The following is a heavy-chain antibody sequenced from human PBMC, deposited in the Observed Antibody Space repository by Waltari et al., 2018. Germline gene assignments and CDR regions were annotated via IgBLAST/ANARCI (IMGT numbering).Heavy chain of an antibody. CDR1: GFTFSTYN. Sequence: EVQLVESGGGLVQPGGSLRLSCAASGFTFSTYNFNWVRQAPGRGMQWVSFIRSRGDITYYTDSVKGRYTISRDIAKNSLYLQMNSLRVEDTAVYYCAREGLGFDPWGQGTLVTVSS. V-gene: IGHV3-48*01. CDR3: AREGLGFDP. CDR2: IRSRGDIT. J-gene: IGHJ5*02.